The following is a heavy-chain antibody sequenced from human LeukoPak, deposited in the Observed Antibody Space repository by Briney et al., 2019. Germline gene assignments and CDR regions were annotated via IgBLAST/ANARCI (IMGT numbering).Heavy chain of an antibody. CDR3: ARDPQGSSWYSGYYYYGMDV. J-gene: IGHJ6*02. CDR1: GFTVSSNY. D-gene: IGHD6-13*01. Sequence: PGGSLRLSCAASGFTVSSNYMSWVRQAPGKGLEWVSVIYSGGSTYYADSVKGRFTIPRDNSKNTLYLQMNSLRAEDTAVYYCARDPQGSSWYSGYYYYGMDVWGQGTTVTVSS. CDR2: IYSGGST. V-gene: IGHV3-66*01.